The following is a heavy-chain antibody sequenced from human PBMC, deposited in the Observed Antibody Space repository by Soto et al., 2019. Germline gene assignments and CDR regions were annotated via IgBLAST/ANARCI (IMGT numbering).Heavy chain of an antibody. CDR2: IVVGSGNT. D-gene: IGHD4-17*01. V-gene: IGHV1-58*01. J-gene: IGHJ3*01. CDR3: ARDLRGHYGP. Sequence: ASVKVSCKASGFTFTSSAVQWVRQARGQRLEWIGWIVVGSGNTNYAQKFQERVTITRDMSTSTAYMELNGLRPEDTAMYYCARDLRGHYGPWGQGTMVTVSS. CDR1: GFTFTSSA.